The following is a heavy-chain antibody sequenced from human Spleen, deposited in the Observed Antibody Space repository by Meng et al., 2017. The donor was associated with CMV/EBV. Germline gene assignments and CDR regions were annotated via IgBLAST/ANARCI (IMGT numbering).Heavy chain of an antibody. Sequence: GESLKISCVASGFTFNSYWMSWVRQAPGKGLEWVANIKQDGSEKYYVDSVKGRFTISRDNAKNSLYLQMNSLGVEDTAVYYCARTLTGYCTNGICYCNYWGQGTLVTVSS. CDR3: ARTLTGYCTNGICYCNY. CDR1: GFTFNSYW. J-gene: IGHJ4*02. CDR2: IKQDGSEK. D-gene: IGHD2-8*01. V-gene: IGHV3-7*01.